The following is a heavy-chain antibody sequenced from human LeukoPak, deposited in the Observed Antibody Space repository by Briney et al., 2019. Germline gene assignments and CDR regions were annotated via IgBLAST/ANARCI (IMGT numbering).Heavy chain of an antibody. J-gene: IGHJ4*02. CDR3: AKLERGDTPVPIDY. Sequence: GGSLRLSCAASGFTFSSYAMSWVRQAPGKGLEWVSAISGSGGSTYYADSVKGRFTISRDNSKNTLYLQMNSLRAKDTAVYYCAKLERGDTPVPIDYWGQGTLVTVSS. D-gene: IGHD3-10*01. V-gene: IGHV3-23*01. CDR1: GFTFSSYA. CDR2: ISGSGGST.